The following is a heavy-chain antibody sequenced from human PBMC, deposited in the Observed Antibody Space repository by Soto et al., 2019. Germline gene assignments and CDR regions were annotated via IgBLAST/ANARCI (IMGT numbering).Heavy chain of an antibody. CDR1: GGSISSGGYY. J-gene: IGHJ4*02. CDR3: ARALRDGGSSEGRFDY. D-gene: IGHD1-26*01. V-gene: IGHV4-31*03. Sequence: QVQLQESGPGLVKPSQTLSLTCTVSGGSISSGGYYWSWIRQHPGKGLEWIGYIYYSGSTYYNPSLTSRVTISVDTSKNQFSLKLSSVTAADTAVYYCARALRDGGSSEGRFDYWGQGTLVTVSS. CDR2: IYYSGST.